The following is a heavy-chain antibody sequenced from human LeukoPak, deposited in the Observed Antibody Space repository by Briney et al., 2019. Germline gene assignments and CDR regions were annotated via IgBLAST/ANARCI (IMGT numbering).Heavy chain of an antibody. CDR3: AKDPRSGIVGAISYMDV. J-gene: IGHJ6*03. V-gene: IGHV3-23*01. D-gene: IGHD1-26*01. CDR1: GFTFRSYA. Sequence: GGSLRLSCAASGFTFRSYAMSWVRQAPGKGLEWVSAISGSGGSTYYADSVKGRFTISRDNSKNTLYLQMNSLRAEDTAVYYCAKDPRSGIVGAISYMDVWGKGTTVTVSS. CDR2: ISGSGGST.